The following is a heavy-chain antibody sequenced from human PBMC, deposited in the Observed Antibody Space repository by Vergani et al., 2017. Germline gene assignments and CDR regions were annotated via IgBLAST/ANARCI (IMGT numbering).Heavy chain of an antibody. CDR1: GFTFSSYA. CDR3: AKGLGYCSSTSCYSFDY. D-gene: IGHD2-2*01. V-gene: IGHV3-30*18. Sequence: VQLLESGGGLVQPGGSLRLSCAASGFTFSSYAMSWVRQAPGKGLEWVAVISYDGSNKYYADSVKGRFTISRDNSKNTLYLQMNSLRAEDTAVYYCAKGLGYCSSTSCYSFDYWGQGTLVTVSS. CDR2: ISYDGSNK. J-gene: IGHJ4*02.